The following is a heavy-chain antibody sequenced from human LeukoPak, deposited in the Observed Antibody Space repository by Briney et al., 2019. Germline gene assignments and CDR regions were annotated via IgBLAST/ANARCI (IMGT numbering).Heavy chain of an antibody. CDR1: GGSFSGYY. D-gene: IGHD6-13*01. J-gene: IGHJ5*02. CDR3: ARGRISSHNWFDP. Sequence: PSETLSLTCAVYGGSFSGYYWSWIRQPPGKGLEWIGEINHSGSTNYNPSLKSRVTISVDTSKNQFSLKLSSVTAADTAVYYCARGRISSHNWFDPWGQGTLVTVSS. V-gene: IGHV4-34*01. CDR2: INHSGST.